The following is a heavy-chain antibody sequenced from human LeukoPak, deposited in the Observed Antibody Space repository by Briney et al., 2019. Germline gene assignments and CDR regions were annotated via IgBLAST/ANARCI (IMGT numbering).Heavy chain of an antibody. CDR1: GFTVSSNC. V-gene: IGHV3-66*01. J-gene: IGHJ4*02. CDR2: IYSGGST. CDR3: ARDSDYGDLGY. Sequence: PGGSLRLSCAASGFTVSSNCMSWVRQAPGKGLEWVSVIYSGGSTYYADSVKGRFTISRDNSKNTLYLQMNSLRAEDTAVYYCARDSDYGDLGYWGQGTLVTVSS. D-gene: IGHD4-17*01.